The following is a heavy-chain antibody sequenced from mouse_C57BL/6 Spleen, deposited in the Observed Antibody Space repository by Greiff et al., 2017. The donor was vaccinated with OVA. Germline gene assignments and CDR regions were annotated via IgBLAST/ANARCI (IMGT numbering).Heavy chain of an antibody. CDR1: GYTFTSYG. CDR3: ARSTAQATFPGY. D-gene: IGHD3-2*02. Sequence: QVQLKQSGAELARPGASVKLSCKASGYTFTSYGISWVKQRTGQGLEWIGEIYPRSGNTYYNEKFKGKATLTADKSSSTAYMELRSLTSEDSAVYFCARSTAQATFPGYWGQGTLVTVSA. J-gene: IGHJ3*02. V-gene: IGHV1-81*01. CDR2: IYPRSGNT.